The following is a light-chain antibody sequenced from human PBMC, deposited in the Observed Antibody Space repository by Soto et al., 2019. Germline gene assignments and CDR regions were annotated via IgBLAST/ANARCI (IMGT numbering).Light chain of an antibody. CDR2: RNN. CDR3: AAWDDSLRGRV. V-gene: IGLV1-47*01. J-gene: IGLJ3*02. Sequence: QPVLTQPPSASGTPGQRVTISCSGSSSNIGSNYVFWYQQLPGTAPKVLISRNNERPSGVPDRFSGSKSGTSASLDISGLRSDDEADYYCAAWDDSLRGRVFGGGTKLTVL. CDR1: SSNIGSNY.